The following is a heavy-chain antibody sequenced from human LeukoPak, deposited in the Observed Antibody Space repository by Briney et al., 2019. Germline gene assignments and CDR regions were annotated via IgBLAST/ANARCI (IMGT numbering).Heavy chain of an antibody. CDR2: IYYSGST. D-gene: IGHD3-22*01. V-gene: IGHV4-31*03. CDR3: AKHEGSYFDKSGYTFEY. CDR1: GGSISRSGYY. Sequence: SQTLSLTCTVSGGSISRSGYYWSWIRQHPGKGLEWIGYIYYSGSTYYNPSLKSRVTISVDTSKNQFSLKLSSVTAADRGIYYCAKHEGSYFDKSGYTFEYWGQGTLVTVSS. J-gene: IGHJ4*02.